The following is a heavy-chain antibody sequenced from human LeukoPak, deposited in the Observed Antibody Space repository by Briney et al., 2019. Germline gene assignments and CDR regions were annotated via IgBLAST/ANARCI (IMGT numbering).Heavy chain of an antibody. CDR3: TRAPITMVRGVIYFNAFDI. V-gene: IGHV4-61*01. D-gene: IGHD3-10*01. CDR2: IYYSGST. J-gene: IGHJ3*02. CDR1: GGSVSSGNYY. Sequence: PSETLSLTCTVSGGSVSSGNYYWSWIRQPPGKGLEWIGHIYYSGSTNYNPSLKSRVTISVDTSKNQFSLKLSSVTAADTAVYYCTRAPITMVRGVIYFNAFDIWGQGTMVTVSS.